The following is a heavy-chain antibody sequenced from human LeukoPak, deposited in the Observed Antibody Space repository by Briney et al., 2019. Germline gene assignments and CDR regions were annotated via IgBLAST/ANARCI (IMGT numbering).Heavy chain of an antibody. CDR3: ATESGYSYGFYY. J-gene: IGHJ4*02. CDR1: GYTFPRYD. V-gene: IGHV1-8*03. D-gene: IGHD5-18*01. CDR2: MNPNSGNT. Sequence: ASVTVSYKASGYTFPRYDIIWVGQATGQGREWMGWMNPNSGNTGYAQEFQGRVTITRNTSISTAYMELSSLRSEDTAVYYCATESGYSYGFYYCGQGTLVTVSS.